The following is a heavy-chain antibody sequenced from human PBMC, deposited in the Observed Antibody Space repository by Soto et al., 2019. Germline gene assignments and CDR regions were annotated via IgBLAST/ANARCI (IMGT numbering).Heavy chain of an antibody. CDR3: ARDWMHWGFDY. Sequence: QVQLVQSGAEVRKPGASVKISCKTSGYTFIDYAIHWVRQAPGQRLECMGWINGGNGKTFYSQNFQGRVTITKDTSATTGYMELSTVRFEDTAVYYCARDWMHWGFDYWGQGTLVTVSS. CDR1: GYTFIDYA. D-gene: IGHD3-16*01. J-gene: IGHJ4*02. CDR2: INGGNGKT. V-gene: IGHV1-3*01.